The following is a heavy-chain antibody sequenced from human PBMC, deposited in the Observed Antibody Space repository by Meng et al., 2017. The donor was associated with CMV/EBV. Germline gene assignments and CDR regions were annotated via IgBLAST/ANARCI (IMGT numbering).Heavy chain of an antibody. CDR3: AKELGIYYDRSGLPN. J-gene: IGHJ4*02. CDR2: ISNDGSTE. CDR1: DFTFSSYK. D-gene: IGHD3-22*01. V-gene: IGHV3-30*18. Sequence: SDFTFSSYKMQGVRQAPGKGLEWVAVISNDGSTEYYADSVKGRFTISRDNSKNTLYLQLNRLRTEDTAVYYCAKELGIYYDRSGLPNWGQGTLVTVSS.